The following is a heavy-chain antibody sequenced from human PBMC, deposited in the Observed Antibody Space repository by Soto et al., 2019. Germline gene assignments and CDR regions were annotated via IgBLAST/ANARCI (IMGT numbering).Heavy chain of an antibody. CDR2: IWYDGSNK. Sequence: QVQLVESGGGVVQPGRSLRLSCAASGFTFSSYGMHWVRQAPGKGLGWVAVIWYDGSNKYYADSVKGRFTISRDNSKNTLYLQMNSLRAEDTAVYYCASDSGYDRGVIADAFDIWGQGTMVTVSS. CDR1: GFTFSSYG. J-gene: IGHJ3*02. D-gene: IGHD5-12*01. V-gene: IGHV3-33*01. CDR3: ASDSGYDRGVIADAFDI.